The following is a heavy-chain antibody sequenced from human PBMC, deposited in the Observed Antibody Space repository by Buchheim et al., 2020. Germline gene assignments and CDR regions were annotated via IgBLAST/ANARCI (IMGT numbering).Heavy chain of an antibody. CDR1: GGSISSSSYY. Sequence: QLQLQESGPGLVKPSETLSLTCTVSGGSISSSSYYWGWIRQPPGKGLEWIGSIYYSGSTYYNPSLKSRVTISVDTSKNQFSLKLSSVTAADTAVYYCARDTYYDFWSGPFLTGYYYYGMDVWGQGTT. D-gene: IGHD3-3*01. CDR3: ARDTYYDFWSGPFLTGYYYYGMDV. J-gene: IGHJ6*02. CDR2: IYYSGST. V-gene: IGHV4-39*02.